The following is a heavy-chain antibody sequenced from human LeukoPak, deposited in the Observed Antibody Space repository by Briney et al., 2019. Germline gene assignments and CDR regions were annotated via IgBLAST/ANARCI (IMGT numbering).Heavy chain of an antibody. Sequence: ASVKVSCKISGYTLSDLSIHWVRQAPGKGLEWMGGFDPEDGETIYAQKFQDRVTMTEDTSTDTAYMELSSLRSEDTAVYYCATVARKQQVIYYYYGMEVWGQGTTVTVSS. CDR3: ATVARKQQVIYYYYGMEV. V-gene: IGHV1-24*01. J-gene: IGHJ6*02. CDR1: GYTLSDLS. D-gene: IGHD1-14*01. CDR2: FDPEDGET.